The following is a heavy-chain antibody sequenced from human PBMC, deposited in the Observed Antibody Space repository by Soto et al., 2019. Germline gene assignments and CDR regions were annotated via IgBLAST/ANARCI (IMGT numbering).Heavy chain of an antibody. CDR1: GGTFSSYA. CDR2: IIPIFGTA. CDR3: ARVRIQLWLGDYYYYGMDV. J-gene: IGHJ6*02. D-gene: IGHD5-18*01. Sequence: QVQLVQSGAEVKKPGSSVKVSCKASGGTFSSYAISWVRQAPGQGLEWMGGIIPIFGTANYAQKFQGRVTITADESTSTAYMELSSLRSEDTAVYYCARVRIQLWLGDYYYYGMDVWGQGTTVTVSS. V-gene: IGHV1-69*01.